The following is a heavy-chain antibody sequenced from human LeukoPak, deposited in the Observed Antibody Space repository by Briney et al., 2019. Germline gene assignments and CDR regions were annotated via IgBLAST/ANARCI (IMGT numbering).Heavy chain of an antibody. J-gene: IGHJ3*01. CDR1: GFTFSGSA. Sequence: GGSLRLSCAASGFTFSGSAIHWVRQASGKGLEWVGRIRSKANNYATAYAASVKGRFTISRDDSKNTAYLQMNSLKTEDTAVYYCSFYNISGDGFDVWGQGTMGTVSS. CDR2: IRSKANNYAT. D-gene: IGHD6-19*01. CDR3: SFYNISGDGFDV. V-gene: IGHV3-73*01.